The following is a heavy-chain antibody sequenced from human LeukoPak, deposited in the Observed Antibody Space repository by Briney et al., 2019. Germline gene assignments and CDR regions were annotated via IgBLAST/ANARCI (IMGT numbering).Heavy chain of an antibody. J-gene: IGHJ4*02. D-gene: IGHD3-22*01. V-gene: IGHV1-18*01. CDR1: GYTFTSYG. CDR2: ISAYNGNT. CDR3: ARPLYDTSKYYFDY. Sequence: ASVKVSCKASGYTFTSYGISWVRQAPGQGLEWMGWISAYNGNTNYAQKLQGRVTMTTDTSTSTAYMELGSLRSEDTAVYYCARPLYDTSKYYFDYWGQGTLVTVSS.